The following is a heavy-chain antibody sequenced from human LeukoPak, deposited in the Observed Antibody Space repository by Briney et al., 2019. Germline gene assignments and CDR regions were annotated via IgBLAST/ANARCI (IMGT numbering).Heavy chain of an antibody. J-gene: IGHJ6*04. CDR3: AELGITMIGGV. D-gene: IGHD3-10*02. CDR1: GFTFSSYS. V-gene: IGHV3-21*01. Sequence: GGSLRLSCAASGFTFSSYSMNWVRQAPGKGLEWVSSISSSSSYIYYADSVKGRFTISRDNAKNTLYLQMNSLRAEDTAVYYCAELGITMIGGVWGKGTTVTISS. CDR2: ISSSSSYI.